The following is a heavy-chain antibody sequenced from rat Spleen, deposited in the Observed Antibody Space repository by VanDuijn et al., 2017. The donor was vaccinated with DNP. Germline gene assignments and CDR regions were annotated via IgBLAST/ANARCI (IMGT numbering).Heavy chain of an antibody. CDR1: GFTFNYYW. D-gene: IGHD1-12*02. Sequence: EVQLMESGGDLVQPGRSLKLSCVASGFTFNYYWMTWVRQVPGKGLEWLASITSNGGNTYYLDSVKGRFTISRDNAKDTLYLQMNSLRSEDTATYYCARHVGGSYYYPDYWGQGVMVTVSS. CDR3: ARHVGGSYYYPDY. CDR2: ITSNGGNT. V-gene: IGHV5-31*01. J-gene: IGHJ2*01.